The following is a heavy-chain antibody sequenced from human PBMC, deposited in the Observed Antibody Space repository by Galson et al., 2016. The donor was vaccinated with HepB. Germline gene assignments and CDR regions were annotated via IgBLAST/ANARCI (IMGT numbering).Heavy chain of an antibody. V-gene: IGHV3-23*01. J-gene: IGHJ6*04. CDR3: GRDYPTMTDHCPYRVDV. Sequence: SLRLSCAASGFTLSSSAMTWVRQAPGRGLEWVSAITETGSFAYYADSVRGRFTLSRDTSKNTVYLQMNYLRADDTALYYCGRDYPTMTDHCPYRVDVWGKGTAVTVSS. CDR2: ITETGSFA. D-gene: IGHD4-17*01. CDR1: GFTLSSSA.